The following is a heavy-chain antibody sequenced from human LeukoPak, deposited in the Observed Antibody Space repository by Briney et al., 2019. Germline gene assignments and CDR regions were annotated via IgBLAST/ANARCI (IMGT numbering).Heavy chain of an antibody. CDR1: GGSISSGGYY. CDR3: ARVGVAAAGTPDY. J-gene: IGHJ4*02. D-gene: IGHD6-13*01. CDR2: IYHSGST. Sequence: SQTLSLTCTVSGGSISSGGYYWSWIRQPPGKGLEWIGYIYHSGSTYYNPSLKSRVTISVDRSKNQFSLKLSSVTAADTAVYYCARVGVAAAGTPDYWGQGTLVTVSS. V-gene: IGHV4-30-2*01.